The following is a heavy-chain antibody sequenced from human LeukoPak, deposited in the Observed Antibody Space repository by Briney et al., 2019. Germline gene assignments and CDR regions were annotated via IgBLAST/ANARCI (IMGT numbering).Heavy chain of an antibody. V-gene: IGHV1-2*02. CDR2: INPNSGGT. Sequence: ASVKVSCKASGYTFTGYYMHWVRQAPGQGLEWMGWINPNSGGTNYVQKFQGRVTMTRDTSISTAYMELSRLRSDDTAVYYCARDAGYSGYDSRVDYWGQGTLVTVSS. J-gene: IGHJ4*02. D-gene: IGHD5-12*01. CDR3: ARDAGYSGYDSRVDY. CDR1: GYTFTGYY.